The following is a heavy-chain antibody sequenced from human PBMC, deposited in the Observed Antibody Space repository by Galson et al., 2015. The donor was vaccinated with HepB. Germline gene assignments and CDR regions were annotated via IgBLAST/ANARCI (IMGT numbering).Heavy chain of an antibody. CDR1: GYTFTSYY. D-gene: IGHD6-19*01. J-gene: IGHJ2*01. V-gene: IGHV1-2*02. CDR2: INPNSGGT. CDR3: ARGPSEYDSSGWTDLLLGNWYFDL. Sequence: SVKVSCKASGYTFTSYYMHWVRQAPGQGLEWMGWINPNSGGTNYAQKSQGRVTMTRDTSISTAYMELSRLRSDDTAVYYCARGPSEYDSSGWTDLLLGNWYFDLWGRGTLVTVSS.